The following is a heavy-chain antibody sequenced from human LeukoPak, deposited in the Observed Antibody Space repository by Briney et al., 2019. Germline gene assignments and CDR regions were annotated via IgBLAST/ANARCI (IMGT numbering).Heavy chain of an antibody. CDR2: IYYSGST. V-gene: IGHV4-39*07. CDR1: GGSISSSSYY. Sequence: PSETLSLTCTVSGGSISSSSYYWGWIRQPPGKGLEWIGSIYYSGSTYYNPSLKSRVTISVDTSKNQFSLKLSSVTAADTAVYYCASAMITFGGVIFRDPSDTTYYFDYWGQGTLVTVSS. J-gene: IGHJ4*02. D-gene: IGHD3-16*01. CDR3: ASAMITFGGVIFRDPSDTTYYFDY.